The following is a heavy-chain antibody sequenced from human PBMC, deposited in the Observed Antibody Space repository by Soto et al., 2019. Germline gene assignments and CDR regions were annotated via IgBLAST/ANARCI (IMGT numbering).Heavy chain of an antibody. V-gene: IGHV5-51*01. D-gene: IGHD1-26*01. CDR3: AGGNSGSYYALGAFDI. Sequence: GESLKISCKGSGYSFTSYWIGWVRQMPGKGLEWMGIIYPGDSDTRYSPSFQGQVTISADKSISTAYLQWSSLKASDTAMYYCAGGNSGSYYALGAFDIWGRGTMVTVSS. CDR1: GYSFTSYW. CDR2: IYPGDSDT. J-gene: IGHJ3*02.